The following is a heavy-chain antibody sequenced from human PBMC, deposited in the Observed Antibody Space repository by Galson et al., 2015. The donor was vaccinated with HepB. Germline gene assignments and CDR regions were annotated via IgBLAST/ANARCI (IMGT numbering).Heavy chain of an antibody. CDR2: ISYDGSNK. D-gene: IGHD2-15*01. V-gene: IGHV3-30*04. CDR3: ARGDCSGGSCPHDH. Sequence: SLRLSCAASGFTFSTYAMHWVRQAPGKGLEWVAVISYDGSNKYYADSVKGRFTISRDNSKNTLYLQMNSLRAEDTAVYYCARGDCSGGSCPHDHWGQGTLVTVSS. J-gene: IGHJ4*02. CDR1: GFTFSTYA.